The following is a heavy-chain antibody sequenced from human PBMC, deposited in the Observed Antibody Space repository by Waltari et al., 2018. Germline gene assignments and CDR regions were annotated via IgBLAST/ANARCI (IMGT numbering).Heavy chain of an antibody. CDR2: IYISGST. V-gene: IGHV4-4*07. D-gene: IGHD3-3*01. CDR1: GCSISSYY. J-gene: IGHJ5*02. Sequence: QVQLQESGPGLVKPSETLSLTCTVSGCSISSYYWSWIRPPAGKGLEWIGRIYISGSTNYNPSLKSRVTMSLDTSKNHFSLTLSSVTAADTAVYYCARVFWTSASSGVSFLDPWGQGTLVTVSS. CDR3: ARVFWTSASSGVSFLDP.